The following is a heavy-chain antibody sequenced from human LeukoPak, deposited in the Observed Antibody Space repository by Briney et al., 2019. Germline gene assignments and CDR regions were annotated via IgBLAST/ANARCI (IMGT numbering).Heavy chain of an antibody. CDR2: ISDRGGTT. CDR1: GFTFSSYA. J-gene: IGHJ4*02. V-gene: IGHV3-23*01. Sequence: GESLGLSCAASGFTFSSYAMAWVRQAPGKGLEWVSGISDRGGTTYYADSVEGRFTISRDNSKNTLYLQMNNLGAEDTAVYYCAKVTSAGSCYQSDYWGQGTLLTVPS. CDR3: AKVTSAGSCYQSDY. D-gene: IGHD2-15*01.